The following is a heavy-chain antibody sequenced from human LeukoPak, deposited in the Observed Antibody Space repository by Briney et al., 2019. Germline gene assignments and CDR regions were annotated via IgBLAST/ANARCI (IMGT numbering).Heavy chain of an antibody. V-gene: IGHV1-2*02. CDR2: IIPKSGAT. D-gene: IGHD3-22*01. J-gene: IGHJ4*02. Sequence: ASVKVSCKASGYTFNDYLIHWVRQAPGQGLEWMGWIIPKSGATNYSQRFRDRLTMTSDTSTAYMDLRSLTSDDTAVYYCARDQGETYYYDSSGYYSPFDYWGQGTLVTVSS. CDR3: ARDQGETYYYDSSGYYSPFDY. CDR1: GYTFNDYL.